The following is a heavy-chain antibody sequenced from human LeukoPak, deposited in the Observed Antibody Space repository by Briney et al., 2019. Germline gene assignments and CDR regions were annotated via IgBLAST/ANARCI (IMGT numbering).Heavy chain of an antibody. CDR3: ARLTTVISSGAFDI. CDR1: GGSISSSNW. V-gene: IGHV4-4*02. CDR2: IYHSGST. J-gene: IGHJ3*02. D-gene: IGHD4-17*01. Sequence: PSETLSLTCAVSGGSISSSNWWNWVRQPPGKGLEWIGEIYHSGSTDYNPSLKSRVTISVDKAKNQFSLKLSSVTAADTAVYYCARLTTVISSGAFDIWGQGTMVTVSS.